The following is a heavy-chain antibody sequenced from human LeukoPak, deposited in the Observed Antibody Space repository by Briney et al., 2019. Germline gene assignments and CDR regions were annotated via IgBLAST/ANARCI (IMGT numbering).Heavy chain of an antibody. Sequence: GGSLRLSCAASGFTFSNYAIHCVRQAPGKGLEWVALISYDGSNKYYADSVKGRFTLSRDNSKNTLYLQMNSLRPEDTAVYYCAKVYYYDSSGYYFFDYWGQGTLVTVSS. CDR3: AKVYYYDSSGYYFFDY. V-gene: IGHV3-30*04. CDR1: GFTFSNYA. J-gene: IGHJ4*02. CDR2: ISYDGSNK. D-gene: IGHD3-22*01.